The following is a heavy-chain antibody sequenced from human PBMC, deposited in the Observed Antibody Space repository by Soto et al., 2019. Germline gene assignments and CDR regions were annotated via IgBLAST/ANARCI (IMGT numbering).Heavy chain of an antibody. J-gene: IGHJ5*02. V-gene: IGHV1-18*01. CDR2: ISAYNGNT. Sequence: ASVKVSCKASGYTFTSYGISWVRQAPGQGLEWMGWISAYNGNTNYAQKLQGRVTMTTDTSTSTAYMELRSLRSDDTAVYYCARELPPRYDILTGWHWFDPWGQGTLVTVSS. D-gene: IGHD3-9*01. CDR3: ARELPPRYDILTGWHWFDP. CDR1: GYTFTSYG.